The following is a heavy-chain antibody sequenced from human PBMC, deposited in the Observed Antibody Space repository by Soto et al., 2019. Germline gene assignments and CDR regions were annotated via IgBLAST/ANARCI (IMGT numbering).Heavy chain of an antibody. CDR1: GYSFSGYY. CDR3: VSLQTSGWPGVH. CDR2: IYPNTETT. J-gene: IGHJ4*02. D-gene: IGHD6-25*01. V-gene: IGHV1-2*02. Sequence: GASVKVSFKASGYSFSGYYIQWLRQAPGQGPEWLGWIYPNTETTDSSKKFQGRVTMTSDMSTRTVYMELRDLRSDDTAVYYCVSLQTSGWPGVHWGQGTLVTVSS.